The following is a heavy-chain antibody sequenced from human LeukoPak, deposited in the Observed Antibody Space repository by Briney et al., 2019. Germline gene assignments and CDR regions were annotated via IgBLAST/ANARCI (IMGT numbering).Heavy chain of an antibody. CDR1: GGSFSGYY. J-gene: IGHJ6*03. Sequence: SETLSLTCAVYGGSFSGYYWSWIRQPPGKGLEWIGEINHSGSTNYNPSLKSRVTISVDTSKNQFSLKLSSVTAADTAVYYCARFYRGGYSYGRHYYYYMDVWGKGTTVTVSS. V-gene: IGHV4-34*01. CDR2: INHSGST. CDR3: ARFYRGGYSYGRHYYYYMDV. D-gene: IGHD5-18*01.